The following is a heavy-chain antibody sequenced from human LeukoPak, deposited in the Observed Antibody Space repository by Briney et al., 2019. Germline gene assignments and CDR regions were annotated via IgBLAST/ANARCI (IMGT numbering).Heavy chain of an antibody. CDR2: IYYSGST. CDR1: GGXISSYY. J-gene: IGHJ4*02. Sequence: SETLSLTCSVSGGXISSYYCSWIRQPPGKGLEWIGYIYYSGSTNYNPSLKSRVTISVDTSKNQFSLKLSSVTAADTAVYYCARGGLVVVTATQYYFDYWGQGTLVTVSS. D-gene: IGHD2-21*02. V-gene: IGHV4-59*01. CDR3: ARGGLVVVTATQYYFDY.